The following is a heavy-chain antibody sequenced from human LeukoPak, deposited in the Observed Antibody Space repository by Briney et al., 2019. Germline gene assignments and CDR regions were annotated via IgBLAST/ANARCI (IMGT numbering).Heavy chain of an antibody. CDR3: ARDKKSGESSEIDY. V-gene: IGHV3-66*02. J-gene: IGHJ4*02. CDR2: IYSGGST. Sequence: GGSLRLSCAASGFTVSSNYMSWVRQAPGKGLEWVSDIYSGGSTYYADSVKGRFTISRDNSKNTLYLQMNSLRAEDTAVYYCARDKKSGESSEIDYWGQGTLVTVSS. CDR1: GFTVSSNY. D-gene: IGHD3-10*01.